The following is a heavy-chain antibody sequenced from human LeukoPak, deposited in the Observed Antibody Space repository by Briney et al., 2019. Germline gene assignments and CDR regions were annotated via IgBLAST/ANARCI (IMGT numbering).Heavy chain of an antibody. CDR1: GYTFTGYY. J-gene: IGHJ4*02. V-gene: IGHV1-2*06. Sequence: ASVKVSCKAPGYTFTGYYMHWVRQAPGQGLEWMGRINPNSGGTNYAQKFQGRVTMTRDTSISTAYMELSRLRSDDTAVYYCARVWYYYDSSGYPPAHYFDYWGQGTLVTVSS. D-gene: IGHD3-22*01. CDR2: INPNSGGT. CDR3: ARVWYYYDSSGYPPAHYFDY.